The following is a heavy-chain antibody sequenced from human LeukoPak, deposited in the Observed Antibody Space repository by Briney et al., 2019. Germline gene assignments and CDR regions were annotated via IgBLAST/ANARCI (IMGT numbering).Heavy chain of an antibody. Sequence: GGSLRLSCVSSGFNFSNYAMSWVRQAPGKGLEWVSATSGISTNTYYADSVKGRFTISRDNSKNMVYLQMNSLRAEDTAVYYCARGGIAAAEVDYWGQGTLVTVSS. CDR2: TSGISTNT. CDR3: ARGGIAAAEVDY. D-gene: IGHD6-13*01. V-gene: IGHV3-23*01. CDR1: GFNFSNYA. J-gene: IGHJ4*02.